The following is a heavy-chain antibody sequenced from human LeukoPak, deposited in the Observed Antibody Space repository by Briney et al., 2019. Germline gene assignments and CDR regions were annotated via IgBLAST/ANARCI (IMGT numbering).Heavy chain of an antibody. V-gene: IGHV3-9*01. CDR3: ARFRELVGIDY. J-gene: IGHJ4*02. Sequence: GGSLRLSCAASGFTFDDYPMHWVRHAPGKGLEWVSGISWNGGSIGYADSVKGRFTISRDNAKTSLYLQMNSASAEDTAVYYCARFRELVGIDYWGQGTLVTVSS. D-gene: IGHD6-6*01. CDR2: ISWNGGSI. CDR1: GFTFDDYP.